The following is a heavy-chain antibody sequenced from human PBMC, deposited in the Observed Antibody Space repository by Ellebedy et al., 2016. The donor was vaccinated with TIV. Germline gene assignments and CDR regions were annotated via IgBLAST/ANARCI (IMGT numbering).Heavy chain of an antibody. V-gene: IGHV3-66*01. CDR2: IYSGGST. CDR3: ARDRAATTVTDYFDY. J-gene: IGHJ4*02. Sequence: PGGSLRLSCAASGFTFSSYAMSWVRQAPGKGLEWISVIYSGGSTDYADSVRGRFTISRDNSKNTLYLQMNSLRAEDTAVYYCARDRAATTVTDYFDYWGQGTLVTVSS. D-gene: IGHD4-17*01. CDR1: GFTFSSYA.